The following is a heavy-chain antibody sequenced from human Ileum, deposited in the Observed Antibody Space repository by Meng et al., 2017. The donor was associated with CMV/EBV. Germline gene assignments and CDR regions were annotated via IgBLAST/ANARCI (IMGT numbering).Heavy chain of an antibody. J-gene: IGHJ4*02. CDR1: GFTVSSNY. CDR3: AREGGGEAAALVQ. V-gene: IGHV3-66*01. D-gene: IGHD6-13*01. Sequence: EVRLVESGGGLVQSGGALRPSCAASGFTVSSNYMSWVPQAPGKGLEWVSVIYSGGSTYYADSVKGRFTISRDNSKNTLYLQMNSLRAEDTAVYYCAREGGGEAAALVQWGQGTLVTVSS. CDR2: IYSGGST.